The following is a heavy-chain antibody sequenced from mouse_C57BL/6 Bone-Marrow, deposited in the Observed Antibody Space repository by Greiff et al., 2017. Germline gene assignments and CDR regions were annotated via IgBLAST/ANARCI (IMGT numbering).Heavy chain of an antibody. CDR2: IDPEDGDT. CDR1: GFNIKDYY. J-gene: IGHJ3*01. CDR3: TYYYGSIPWFAY. Sequence: VQLQQSGAELVRPGASVKLSCTASGFNIKDYYMHWVKQRPEQGLEWIGRIDPEDGDTEYAPKFQGKATMTADTSSNTAYLQLSRLTSEDTAVYYCTYYYGSIPWFAYWGQGTLVTVSA. D-gene: IGHD1-1*01. V-gene: IGHV14-1*01.